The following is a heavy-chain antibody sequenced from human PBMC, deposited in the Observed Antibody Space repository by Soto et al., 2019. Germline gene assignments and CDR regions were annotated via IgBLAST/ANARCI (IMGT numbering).Heavy chain of an antibody. CDR1: GWSVGGYY. D-gene: IGHD2-15*01. CDR3: ASRGRYCSGGSCPNEDV. J-gene: IGHJ6*02. Sequence: SETLSLTCPVYGWSVGGYYLSWLRQPPGKGLEWIGEINHSGSTNYNPSLKSRVTISVDTSKNQFSLKLSSVTAADTAVYYCASRGRYCSGGSCPNEDVWGQGTTVTVSS. CDR2: INHSGST. V-gene: IGHV4-34*01.